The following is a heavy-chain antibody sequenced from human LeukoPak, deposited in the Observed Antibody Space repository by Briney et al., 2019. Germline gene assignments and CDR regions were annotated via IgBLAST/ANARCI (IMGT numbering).Heavy chain of an antibody. D-gene: IGHD3-10*01. J-gene: IGHJ2*01. Sequence: SETLSLTCTVSGGSISSSSYYWGWIRQPQGKGLEWIGSIYYSGRTYYNPSLKSRVTISVDTSKNQYSLKQSSVTAADTAVYYCAIYTGETMVRGVTANWYFDLWGRGTLVTVSS. CDR1: GGSISSSSYY. CDR3: AIYTGETMVRGVTANWYFDL. V-gene: IGHV4-39*01. CDR2: IYYSGRT.